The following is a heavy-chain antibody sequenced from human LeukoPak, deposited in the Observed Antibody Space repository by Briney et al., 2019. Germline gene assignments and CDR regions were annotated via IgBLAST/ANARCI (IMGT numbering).Heavy chain of an antibody. Sequence: GGSLGLSCAASGFTFSSYEMNWVRQAPGKGLEWVSYISSSGSTIYYADSVKGRFTISRDNAKNSLYLQMNSLRAEDTAVYYCARDYSYSSFDYWGQGTLVTVSS. CDR2: ISSSGSTI. V-gene: IGHV3-48*03. J-gene: IGHJ4*02. CDR1: GFTFSSYE. CDR3: ARDYSYSSFDY. D-gene: IGHD5-18*01.